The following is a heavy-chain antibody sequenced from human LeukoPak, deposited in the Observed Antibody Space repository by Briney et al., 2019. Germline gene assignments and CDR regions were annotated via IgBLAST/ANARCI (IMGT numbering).Heavy chain of an antibody. CDR3: AKGYYDYVWGSYYFDY. Sequence: GGSLRLSCSASGFNFETHAMHWVRQAPGKGLEWVSAISGSGGSTYYADSVKGRFTISRDNSRDTLYLQMNSLRAEDTAVYYCAKGYYDYVWGSYYFDYWGQGTLVTVSS. D-gene: IGHD3-16*01. CDR1: GFNFETHA. J-gene: IGHJ4*02. CDR2: ISGSGGST. V-gene: IGHV3-23*01.